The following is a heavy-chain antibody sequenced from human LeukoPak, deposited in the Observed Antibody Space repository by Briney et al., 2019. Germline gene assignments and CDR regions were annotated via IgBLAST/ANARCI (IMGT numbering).Heavy chain of an antibody. CDR1: GFTFSGSG. CDR3: ARDYDFWSGYYSPTRGYFGY. Sequence: GGSLRLSCAASGFTFSGSGMHWVRQAPGKGVEGVTFIRYEGSNKYYTDSVKGRFTISRDNSKNTLYLQMYSLRAEDTAVYYCARDYDFWSGYYSPTRGYFGYWGQGTLVTVSS. J-gene: IGHJ4*02. V-gene: IGHV3-30*02. D-gene: IGHD3-3*01. CDR2: IRYEGSNK.